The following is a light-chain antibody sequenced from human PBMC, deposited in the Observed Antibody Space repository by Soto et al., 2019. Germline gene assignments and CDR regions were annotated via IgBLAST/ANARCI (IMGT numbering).Light chain of an antibody. CDR2: DAS. J-gene: IGKJ1*01. Sequence: EIVLTQSPGTLPLSPGERATLSCRASQSVSSSYLAWYQQKPGQAPRLLLFDASSRATGISDRFSGSGSGTDFTLTISRLEPEDFAVYYCQQYGRSAWTFGQGTKVEVK. CDR1: QSVSSSY. CDR3: QQYGRSAWT. V-gene: IGKV3-20*01.